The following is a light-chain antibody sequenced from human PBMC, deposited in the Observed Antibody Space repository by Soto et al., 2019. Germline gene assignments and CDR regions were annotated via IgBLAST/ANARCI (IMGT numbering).Light chain of an antibody. Sequence: QSALTQPASLSGSPGQSITISCTGTNSDVGGYNYVSWYQHHPGKAPKLMIYDVSNRPSGVSNRFSGSKSGNTASLTISGLQPEDEADYYCSSYTTSNTRQIVLGTGTKVTVL. CDR1: NSDVGGYNY. CDR3: SSYTTSNTRQIV. CDR2: DVS. J-gene: IGLJ1*01. V-gene: IGLV2-14*03.